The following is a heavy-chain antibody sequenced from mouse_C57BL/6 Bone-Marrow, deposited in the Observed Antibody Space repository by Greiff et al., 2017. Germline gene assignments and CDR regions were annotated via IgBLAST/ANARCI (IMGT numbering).Heavy chain of an antibody. V-gene: IGHV1-54*01. J-gene: IGHJ1*03. Sequence: QVQLQQSGAELVRPGTSVKVSCKASGYAFTTYLIEWVKKRPGQGLEWIGVVTTVSGGTNYNEKFKGKATLTADKSSSTAYMQRSRLTSEDSAVYCCARKERDWYFDVWGTGTTVTVSS. CDR2: VTTVSGGT. CDR3: ARKERDWYFDV. CDR1: GYAFTTYL.